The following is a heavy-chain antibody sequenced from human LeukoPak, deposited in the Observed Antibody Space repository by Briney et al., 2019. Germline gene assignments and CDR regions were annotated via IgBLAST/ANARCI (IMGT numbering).Heavy chain of an antibody. Sequence: PSETLSLTCTVSGGSISSYYWSWLRQPAGKGLEWIGRIYTSGSTNYNPSLKSRVTTSVDTSKNQFSLKLSSVTAADTAVYYCARDLSPKGHYYMDVWGKGTTVTVSS. V-gene: IGHV4-4*07. CDR3: ARDLSPKGHYYMDV. CDR2: IYTSGST. CDR1: GGSISSYY. J-gene: IGHJ6*03.